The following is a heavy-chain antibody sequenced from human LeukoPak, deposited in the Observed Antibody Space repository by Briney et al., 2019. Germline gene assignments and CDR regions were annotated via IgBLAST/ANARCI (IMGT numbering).Heavy chain of an antibody. J-gene: IGHJ4*02. CDR1: GFTFSSYG. D-gene: IGHD3-10*01. Sequence: QAGGSLRLSCAASGFTFSSYGMSWVRQAPGKGLEWVSAISGSGGSTYYADSVKGRFTISRDNSKNTLYLQMNSLRAEDTAVYYCAKDTGYGSGSTFDYWGQGTLVTVSS. CDR3: AKDTGYGSGSTFDY. CDR2: ISGSGGST. V-gene: IGHV3-23*01.